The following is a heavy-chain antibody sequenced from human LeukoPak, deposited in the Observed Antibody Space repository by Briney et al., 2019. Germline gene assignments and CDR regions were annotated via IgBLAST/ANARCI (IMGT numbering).Heavy chain of an antibody. CDR2: INTDGSST. D-gene: IGHD6-13*01. Sequence: PGGSLRLSCAASGFTFSSYWMHWVRHAPGKGLVWVSRINTDGSSTSYADSVKGRFTISRDNAKNTLYLQMNSLRAEDTAVYYCARDTSAAGTRLAYWGQGTLVTVSS. J-gene: IGHJ4*02. CDR3: ARDTSAAGTRLAY. CDR1: GFTFSSYW. V-gene: IGHV3-74*01.